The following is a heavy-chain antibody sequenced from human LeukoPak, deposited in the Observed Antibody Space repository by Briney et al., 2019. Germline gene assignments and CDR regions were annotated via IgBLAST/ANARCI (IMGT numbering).Heavy chain of an antibody. V-gene: IGHV1-58*01. CDR2: IVIRSGDT. CDR1: GFTFINSA. Sequence: SVKVSCKASGFTFINSAVQWVRQARGQRLECIGWIVIRSGDTNYAQNFLERVTITRDMSTSTAYMELSSLRSDDAAVYSSAAEKRLYCSGGACYPDAFDIWGQGTMVTVSS. CDR3: AAEKRLYCSGGACYPDAFDI. J-gene: IGHJ3*02. D-gene: IGHD2-15*01.